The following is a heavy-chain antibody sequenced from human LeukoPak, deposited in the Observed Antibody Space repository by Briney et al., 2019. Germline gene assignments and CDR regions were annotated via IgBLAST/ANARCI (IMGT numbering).Heavy chain of an antibody. CDR3: ARDRGWRSGGHYLYYFDF. D-gene: IGHD2-15*01. CDR2: IKGDGSEK. J-gene: IGHJ4*02. CDR1: GFTLSGYF. Sequence: GGSLRLSCAASGFTLSGYFMSWVRQAPGEGLEWVASIKGDGSEKYYVDSVKGRFTISRDNAKNSLYLQMNSLRAEDTAVYFCARDRGWRSGGHYLYYFDFWGQGTLVTVSS. V-gene: IGHV3-7*01.